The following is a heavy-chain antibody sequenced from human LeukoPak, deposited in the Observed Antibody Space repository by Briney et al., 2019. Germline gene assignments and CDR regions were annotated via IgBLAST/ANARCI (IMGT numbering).Heavy chain of an antibody. J-gene: IGHJ5*02. CDR2: ISGSGSST. D-gene: IGHD6-19*01. V-gene: IGHV3-21*01. Sequence: GGSLRLSCAASGFTFRSYAMNWVRQAPGKGLEWVSVISGSGSSTYYADSVKGRFTISRDNAKNSLYLQMSSLRAEDTAVYYCAREGSGWSWGQGTLVTVSS. CDR1: GFTFRSYA. CDR3: AREGSGWS.